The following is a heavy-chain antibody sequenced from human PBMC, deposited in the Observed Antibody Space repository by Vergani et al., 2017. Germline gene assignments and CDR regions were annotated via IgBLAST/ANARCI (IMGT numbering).Heavy chain of an antibody. D-gene: IGHD3-10*01. CDR2: IRSKANSYAT. Sequence: EVQLVESGGGLVQPGGSLKLSCAASGFTFSGSAMHWVRQASGKGLEWVGRIRSKANSYATAYAASVKGRFTISRDDSKNTAYLQMNSLKTEDTAVYYXTRPGSYDYYYYYGMDVWGQGTTVTVSS. CDR1: GFTFSGSA. J-gene: IGHJ6*02. V-gene: IGHV3-73*01. CDR3: TRPGSYDYYYYYGMDV.